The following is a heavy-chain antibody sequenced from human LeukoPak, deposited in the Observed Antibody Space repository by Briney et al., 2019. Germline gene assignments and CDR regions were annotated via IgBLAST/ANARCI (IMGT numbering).Heavy chain of an antibody. Sequence: GGSLRLSCAASGFTFSSYAMSWVRQAPGKGLEWVSAISGSGGSTYYADSVKGRFTISRDNSKNTLYLQMNSLRAEDTAVYYCAKSEDRILLWFGGLLYGCDYWGQGTLVTVSS. CDR1: GFTFSSYA. J-gene: IGHJ4*02. V-gene: IGHV3-23*01. CDR2: ISGSGGST. CDR3: AKSEDRILLWFGGLLYGCDY. D-gene: IGHD3-10*01.